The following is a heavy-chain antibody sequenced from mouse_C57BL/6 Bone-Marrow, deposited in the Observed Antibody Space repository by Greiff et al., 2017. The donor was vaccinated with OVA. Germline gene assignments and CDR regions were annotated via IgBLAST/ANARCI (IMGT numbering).Heavy chain of an antibody. CDR1: GYTFTSYW. CDR2: IHPNSGST. Sequence: QVQLKQPGAELVKPGASVKLSCKASGYTFTSYWMHWVKQRPGQGLEWIGMIHPNSGSTNYNEKFKSKATLTVDKSSSTAYMQLSSLTSEDSAVYYCARPPYYYGSSPYAMDGWGKGTSGTVSP. CDR3: ARPPYYYGSSPYAMDG. D-gene: IGHD1-1*01. J-gene: IGHJ4*01. V-gene: IGHV1-64*01.